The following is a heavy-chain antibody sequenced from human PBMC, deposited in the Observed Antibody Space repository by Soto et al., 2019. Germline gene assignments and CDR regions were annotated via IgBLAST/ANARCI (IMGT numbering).Heavy chain of an antibody. CDR2: LSDSGGSI. J-gene: IGHJ6*02. Sequence: GGSLRLSCTASGFTFSSHAMTWVRQAPGKGLEWVSGLSDSGGSIYYADSVKGRFTISRDNSMNTLYLQMKTLRAEDTAVYYCAKVSSSGQDGMDVWGQGTTVTVSS. CDR3: AKVSSSGQDGMDV. D-gene: IGHD6-19*01. V-gene: IGHV3-23*01. CDR1: GFTFSSHA.